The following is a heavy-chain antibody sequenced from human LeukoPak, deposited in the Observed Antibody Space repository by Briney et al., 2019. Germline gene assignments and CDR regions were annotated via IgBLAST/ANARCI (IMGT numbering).Heavy chain of an antibody. Sequence: SETLSLTCAVYGGSFSGYYWSWIRQPPGKGLEWIGEINHSGSTYYNPSLKSRVTISVDTSKNQFSLKLSSVTAADTAVYYCARRSSSGIDYWGQGTLVTVSS. CDR2: INHSGST. V-gene: IGHV4-34*01. D-gene: IGHD6-6*01. J-gene: IGHJ4*02. CDR3: ARRSSSGIDY. CDR1: GGSFSGYY.